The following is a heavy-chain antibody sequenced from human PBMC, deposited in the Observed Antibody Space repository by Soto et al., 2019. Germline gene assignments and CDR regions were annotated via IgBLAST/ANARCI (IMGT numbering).Heavy chain of an antibody. Sequence: EVQLVESGGDLVQPGGSLRLSCAASGFTFSNYWMHWVLQAPGKGLIWVSCINPDGRRTTYADSVKGRFPISRDNAKTTVYLQMHSLSAEDAAVYYCARVKLGSYDWFDPWGQGTLVTVSS. CDR3: ARVKLGSYDWFDP. CDR2: INPDGRRT. V-gene: IGHV3-74*01. J-gene: IGHJ5*02. D-gene: IGHD3-16*01. CDR1: GFTFSNYW.